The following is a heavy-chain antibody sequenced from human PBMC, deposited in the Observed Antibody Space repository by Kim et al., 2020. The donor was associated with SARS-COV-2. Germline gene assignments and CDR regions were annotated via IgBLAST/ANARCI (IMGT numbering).Heavy chain of an antibody. CDR3: AKDPGVVREDYYYYYGMDV. D-gene: IGHD2-15*01. CDR1: GFTFSSYG. CDR2: ISYDGSNK. J-gene: IGHJ6*02. V-gene: IGHV3-30*18. Sequence: GGSLRLSCAASGFTFSSYGMHWVRQAPGKGLEWVAVISYDGSNKYYADSVKGRFTISRDNSKNTLYLQMNSLRAEDTAVYYCAKDPGVVREDYYYYYGMDVWGQGTTVTVSS.